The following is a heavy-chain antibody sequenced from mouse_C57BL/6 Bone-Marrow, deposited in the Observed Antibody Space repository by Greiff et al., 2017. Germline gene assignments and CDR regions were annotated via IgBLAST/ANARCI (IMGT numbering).Heavy chain of an antibody. CDR3: ARKGVDGYSEGYFDY. D-gene: IGHD2-3*01. V-gene: IGHV8-8*01. Sequence: QVQLKESGPGILQPSQTLSLTCSFSGFSLSTFGMGVGWIRQPSGKGLEWLAHIWWDDDKYYNPALKSRLTIAKDTSKNQVFLKIAHVDTADTATYYCARKGVDGYSEGYFDYWGQGTTLTVSS. CDR1: GFSLSTFGMG. CDR2: IWWDDDK. J-gene: IGHJ2*01.